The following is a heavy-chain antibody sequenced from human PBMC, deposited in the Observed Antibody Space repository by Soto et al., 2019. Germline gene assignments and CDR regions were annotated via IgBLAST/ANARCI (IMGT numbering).Heavy chain of an antibody. CDR2: ISGSGGST. D-gene: IGHD6-19*01. V-gene: IGHV3-23*01. Sequence: VGSLRLSCAASGFTFSSYAMSWVRQAPGKGLEWVSAISGSGGSTYYADSVKGRFTISRDNSKNTLYLQMNSLRAEDTAVYYCAKMGYSSGWSHTENTYYFDYWGQGTLVTVSS. J-gene: IGHJ4*02. CDR1: GFTFSSYA. CDR3: AKMGYSSGWSHTENTYYFDY.